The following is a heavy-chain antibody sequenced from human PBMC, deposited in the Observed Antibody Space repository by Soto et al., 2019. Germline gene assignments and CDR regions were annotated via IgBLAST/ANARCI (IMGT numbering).Heavy chain of an antibody. CDR1: GFTFNTYG. Sequence: GGSLRLSCAASGFTFNTYGMTWVRQAPGKGLEWVSTVSGSGGGTYYADSVKGRFTISRVNSKNTMYLQMSNLRAEDTAVYFCARIGPYCGGDCYPDFDFWGLGTPVTVPQ. CDR3: ARIGPYCGGDCYPDFDF. V-gene: IGHV3-23*01. J-gene: IGHJ4*02. CDR2: VSGSGGGT. D-gene: IGHD2-21*02.